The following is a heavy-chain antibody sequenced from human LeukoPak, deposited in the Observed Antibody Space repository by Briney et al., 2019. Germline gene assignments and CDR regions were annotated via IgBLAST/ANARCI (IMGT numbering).Heavy chain of an antibody. V-gene: IGHV3-23*01. CDR1: GITLSNYG. D-gene: IGHD3-10*01. CDR2: LSGSGGGT. J-gene: IGHJ4*02. Sequence: GGSLRLSCAVSGITLSNYGMSWVRQAPGKGLEWVAGLSGSGGGTNYADSVQGRLTISRDNPKNTLYLQMNSLRAEDTAVYFCAKRGVVIRVFLVGFHKEAYYFDSWGQGALVTVSS. CDR3: AKRGVVIRVFLVGFHKEAYYFDS.